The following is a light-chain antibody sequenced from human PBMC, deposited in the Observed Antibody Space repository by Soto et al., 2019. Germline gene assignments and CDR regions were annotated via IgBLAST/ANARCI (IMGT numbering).Light chain of an antibody. CDR2: GSS. Sequence: EIVLTQSPVTLSLSPGERATLSCRASQSVSSSFLAWYQQKPGQALRLLIYGSSSRATGIPDRFSGSGSGTDFTLTISRLEPEDFAVYYCQQYGTSPWTFGQGTKVDIK. J-gene: IGKJ1*01. CDR3: QQYGTSPWT. CDR1: QSVSSSF. V-gene: IGKV3-20*01.